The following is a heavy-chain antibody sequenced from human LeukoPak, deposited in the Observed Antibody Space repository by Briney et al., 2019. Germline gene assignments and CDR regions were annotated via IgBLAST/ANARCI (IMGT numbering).Heavy chain of an antibody. CDR1: GFTFSTSA. Sequence: GGSLRLSCAASGFTFSTSAMSWVRQAPGKGLEWVSGINADDFRTYYADSVKGRFTISRDNSKNTLSLQLNSLRAEDTAVYYCAKDATRTSGWYYLDRWGQGSLVTVSS. V-gene: IGHV3-23*01. CDR3: AKDATRTSGWYYLDR. D-gene: IGHD6-19*01. CDR2: INADDFRT. J-gene: IGHJ4*02.